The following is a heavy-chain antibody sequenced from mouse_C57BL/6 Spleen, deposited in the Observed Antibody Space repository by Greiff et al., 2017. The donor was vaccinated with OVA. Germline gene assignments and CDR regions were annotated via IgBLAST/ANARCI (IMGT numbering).Heavy chain of an antibody. CDR1: GYTFTDYY. Sequence: VQLKQSGPVLVKPGASVKMSCKASGYTFTDYYMNWVKQSHGKSLEWIGVINPYNGGTSYNQKFNGKATLTVDKSSSTAYMELNSLTSEDSAVYYCARGEGGYYFDYWGQGTTLTVSS. J-gene: IGHJ2*01. CDR3: ARGEGGYYFDY. V-gene: IGHV1-19*01. CDR2: INPYNGGT.